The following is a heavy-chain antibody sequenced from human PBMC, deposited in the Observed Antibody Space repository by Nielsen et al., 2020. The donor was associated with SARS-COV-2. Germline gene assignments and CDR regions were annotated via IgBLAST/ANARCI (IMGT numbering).Heavy chain of an antibody. CDR1: GFTFSRFG. J-gene: IGHJ4*02. CDR3: TENGPRAAAGSSRPDY. V-gene: IGHV3-30*18. D-gene: IGHD6-13*01. CDR2: ISYDGSDQ. Sequence: GGSLRLSCAASGFTFSRFGMHWVRQTPGRGLEWVAYISYDGSDQYYEDSLKGRFTISRDNAQNSLFLQMNSLRVEDTAMYYCTENGPRAAAGSSRPDYWGQGILVTVSS.